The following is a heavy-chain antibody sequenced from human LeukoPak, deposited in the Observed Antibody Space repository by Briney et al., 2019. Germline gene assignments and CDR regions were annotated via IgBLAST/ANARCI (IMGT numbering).Heavy chain of an antibody. CDR3: ARGRPYYYMDV. CDR2: IFYSGST. V-gene: IGHV4-39*07. Sequence: PSETLSLTCTVSGGSISTSNYYWGWIRQPPGKGLEWIGNIFYSGSTYYSPSLKSRVTISLDTSRNQFSLKLNSVTAADTAVYYCARGRPYYYMDVWGKGTTVTVSS. CDR1: GGSISTSNYY. J-gene: IGHJ6*03.